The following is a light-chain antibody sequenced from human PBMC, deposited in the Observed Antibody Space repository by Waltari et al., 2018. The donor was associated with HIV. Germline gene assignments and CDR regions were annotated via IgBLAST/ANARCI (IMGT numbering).Light chain of an antibody. J-gene: IGLJ1*01. V-gene: IGLV2-14*01. CDR3: SSYRSTSTLGV. CDR2: EVT. CDR1: SSDVGGYNY. Sequence: QSALTQPASVSGSPGQSITISCTGTSSDVGGYNYVSWYQHHPGKAPKLIIFEVTNQPSGVSNRFSGSKSGNTASLTISGLQADDEADYYCSSYRSTSTLGVFGTGTKVIVL.